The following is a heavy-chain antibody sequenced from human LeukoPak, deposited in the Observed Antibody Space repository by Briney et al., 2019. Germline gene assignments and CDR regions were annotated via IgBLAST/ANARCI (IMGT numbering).Heavy chain of an antibody. CDR2: ISAYNGNT. CDR1: GYTFTSYG. Sequence: ASVKVSCKASGYTFTSYGISWVRQAPGQGLEWMGWISAYNGNTNYAQKLQGRVTMTTDTSTSTAYMELRSLRSDDTAVYYCARGPYDFWSGTVRNYSDYWGQGTLVTVSS. D-gene: IGHD3-3*01. J-gene: IGHJ4*02. V-gene: IGHV1-18*01. CDR3: ARGPYDFWSGTVRNYSDY.